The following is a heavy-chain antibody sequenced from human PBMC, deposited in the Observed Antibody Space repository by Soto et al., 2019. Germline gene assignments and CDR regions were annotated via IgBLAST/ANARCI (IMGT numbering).Heavy chain of an antibody. D-gene: IGHD3-3*01. CDR1: GGDLSTYY. Sequence: SETLSLTSTVSGGDLSTYYWTWIRQPAGKGLEWIGRIYSSGSTKYNPSLQSRVTMSLDTSNNQFSLRLTSVTAADTAVYYCARGQRFSDWFDPWGQGTLVTVSS. CDR2: IYSSGST. V-gene: IGHV4-4*07. CDR3: ARGQRFSDWFDP. J-gene: IGHJ5*02.